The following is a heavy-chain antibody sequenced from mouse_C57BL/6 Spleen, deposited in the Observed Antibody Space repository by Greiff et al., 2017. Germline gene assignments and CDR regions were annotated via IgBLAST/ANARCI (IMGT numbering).Heavy chain of an antibody. CDR1: GYSITSGYY. V-gene: IGHV3-6*01. CDR3: AKDPRTLYDYGYFDY. J-gene: IGHJ2*01. D-gene: IGHD2-4*01. Sequence: EVQLQESGPGLVKPSQSLSLTCSVTGYSITSGYYWNWIRQFPGNKLEWMGYISYDGSNNYNPSLKNRISITRDTSKNQFFLKLNSVTTEDTATYYCAKDPRTLYDYGYFDYWGQGTTLTVSS. CDR2: ISYDGSN.